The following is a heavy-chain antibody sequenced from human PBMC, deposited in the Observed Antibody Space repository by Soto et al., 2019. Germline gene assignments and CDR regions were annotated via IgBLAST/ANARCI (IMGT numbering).Heavy chain of an antibody. CDR3: VKGSSSWYDNNWFDP. D-gene: IGHD6-13*01. CDR1: GFTFRTFA. CDR2: VSSSGGST. V-gene: IGHV3-64D*06. Sequence: GGSLRLSCSASGFTFRTFAMHWVRQAPGRGLVYVSAVSSSGGSTMYADSVKDRFTISRDNSKNTLYLQMRSLRAEDTAVYYCVKGSSSWYDNNWFDPWGQGTLVTVSS. J-gene: IGHJ5*02.